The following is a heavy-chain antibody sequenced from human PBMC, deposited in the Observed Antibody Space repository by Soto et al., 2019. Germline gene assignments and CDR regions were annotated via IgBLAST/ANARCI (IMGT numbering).Heavy chain of an antibody. Sequence: QVQLQESGPGLVKPSQTLSLTRTVSGGSISSGGYYWSWIRQHPGKGLEWIGYIYYSGSTYYNPSLKSRVTISVDTSKNQFSLKLSSVTAADTAVYYCARGPVENPTYSSSSGYFDYWGQGTLVTVSS. V-gene: IGHV4-31*03. CDR3: ARGPVENPTYSSSSGYFDY. CDR2: IYYSGST. J-gene: IGHJ4*02. D-gene: IGHD6-6*01. CDR1: GGSISSGGYY.